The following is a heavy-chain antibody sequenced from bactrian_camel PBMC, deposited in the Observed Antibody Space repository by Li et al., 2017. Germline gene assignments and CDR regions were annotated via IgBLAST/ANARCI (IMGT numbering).Heavy chain of an antibody. V-gene: IGHV3S68*01. Sequence: HVQLVESGGGSVEGGGSLRLSCATSLGSIDGRYEQYCVAWFRQGKGREGVAIIGRDGGSSVADSVKGRFTVSLDHAKNILYLQMNNLKPEDTAMYSCAAETTLGPPGCYSVGYSTWGQGTQVTVS. CDR2: IIGRDGGS. J-gene: IGHJ4*01. CDR1: LGSIDGRYE. D-gene: IGHD5*01. CDR3: AAETTLGPPGCYSVGYST.